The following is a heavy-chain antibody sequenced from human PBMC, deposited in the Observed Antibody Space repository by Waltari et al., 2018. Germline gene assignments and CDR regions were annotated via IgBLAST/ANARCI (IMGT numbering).Heavy chain of an antibody. CDR3: AKHKGSSGGFFDY. J-gene: IGHJ4*02. D-gene: IGHD6-6*01. CDR2: ISGSADIT. CDR1: GFPFNGDA. Sequence: EVQLLESGGCLVQLGGSLRLFCAASGFPFNGDAMGWVRQAPGKGLGWVSVISGSADITYYADSVKGRFTISRDNSKNTLYLQMNSLRAEDTAVYYCAKHKGSSGGFFDYWGQGTLVTVSS. V-gene: IGHV3-23*01.